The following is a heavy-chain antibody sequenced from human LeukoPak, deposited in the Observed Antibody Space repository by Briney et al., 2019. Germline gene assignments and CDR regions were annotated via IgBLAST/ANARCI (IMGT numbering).Heavy chain of an antibody. CDR2: ISSSGSTI. CDR1: GFTFSDYY. CDR3: AKYYVWGSYRYPLDY. J-gene: IGHJ4*02. D-gene: IGHD3-16*02. V-gene: IGHV3-11*01. Sequence: GGSLRLSCAASGFTFSDYYMSWIRQAPGKGLEWVSYISSSGSTIYYADSVKGRFTISRDNAKNSLYLQMNSLRAEDTAVYYCAKYYVWGSYRYPLDYWGQGTLVTVSS.